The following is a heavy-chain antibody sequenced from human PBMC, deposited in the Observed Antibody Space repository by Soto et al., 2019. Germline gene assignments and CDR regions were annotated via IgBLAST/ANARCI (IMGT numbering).Heavy chain of an antibody. CDR2: IPDDGSYQ. J-gene: IGHJ4*02. V-gene: IGHV3-33*01. D-gene: IGHD1-1*01. CDR3: VRDEDNDHTGLDS. Sequence: GGSLRLSCAVSGFTFRNYGMHWVRQAPGKGLEWVAVIPDDGSYQYYADSVKGRFTISRDNSKNTLYLQMNSLRAEDTAVYYCVRDEDNDHTGLDSWGQGT. CDR1: GFTFRNYG.